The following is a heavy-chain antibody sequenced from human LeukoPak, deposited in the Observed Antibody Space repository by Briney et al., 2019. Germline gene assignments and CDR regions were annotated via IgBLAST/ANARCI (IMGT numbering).Heavy chain of an antibody. D-gene: IGHD4-17*01. V-gene: IGHV4-31*03. CDR1: GGSISSSSYY. J-gene: IGHJ3*02. CDR2: IYYSGST. CDR3: ARGVGDSAPPDAFDI. Sequence: PSETLSLTCSVSGGSISSSSYYWSWIRQHPGKGLEWIGYIYYSGSTYYNPSLKSRVTISVDTSKNQFSLKLSSVTAADTAVYYCARGVGDSAPPDAFDIWGQGTAVTVSS.